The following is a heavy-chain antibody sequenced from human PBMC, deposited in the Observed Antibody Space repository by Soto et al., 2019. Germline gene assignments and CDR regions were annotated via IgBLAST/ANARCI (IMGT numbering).Heavy chain of an antibody. CDR2: IYYSGST. Sequence: PSETLSLTCTASGGCISSYYWSWIRQPPGKGLEWIGYIYYSGSTNYNPSLKSRVTISVDTSKNQFSLKLSSVTAADTAVYYCARHGLLWFVELGAFEYWGQGTLVTVSS. CDR1: GGCISSYY. J-gene: IGHJ4*02. CDR3: ARHGLLWFVELGAFEY. D-gene: IGHD3-10*01. V-gene: IGHV4-59*08.